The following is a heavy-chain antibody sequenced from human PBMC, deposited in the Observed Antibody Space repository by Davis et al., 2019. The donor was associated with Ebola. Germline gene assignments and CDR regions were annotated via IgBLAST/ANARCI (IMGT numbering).Heavy chain of an antibody. CDR1: GGSISSSSYY. CDR2: IYYSGST. CDR3: ARLRPAAGTIDY. Sequence: MPSETLSLTCTVSGGSISSSSYYWGWTRQPPGKGLEWIGSIYYSGSTYYNPSLKSRVTISVDTSKNQFSLKLSSVTAADTAVYYCARLRPAAGTIDYWGQGTLVTVSS. J-gene: IGHJ4*02. V-gene: IGHV4-39*01. D-gene: IGHD6-13*01.